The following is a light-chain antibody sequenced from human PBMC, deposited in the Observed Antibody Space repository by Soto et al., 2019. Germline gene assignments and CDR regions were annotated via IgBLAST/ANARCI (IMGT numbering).Light chain of an antibody. V-gene: IGKV1-39*01. CDR3: QQSHSDPLT. Sequence: DIQMTQSPSSLSASVGDSVSFTCRASQFISTYLNWYQQKPGKAPKLLIYAASSLQRGVPSRFSGSRSGTDFTLTISNLQPEDFANYFCQQSHSDPLTFGGGTKVEI. CDR2: AAS. J-gene: IGKJ4*01. CDR1: QFISTY.